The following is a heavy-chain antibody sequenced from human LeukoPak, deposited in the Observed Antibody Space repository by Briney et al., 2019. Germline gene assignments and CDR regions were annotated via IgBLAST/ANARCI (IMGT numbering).Heavy chain of an antibody. V-gene: IGHV5-51*01. CDR2: IYPGDSDT. CDR3: ARLRYCSGGSCPDPYYFDY. Sequence: GESLKIPCKGSGYSFTSYWIGWVRQMPGKGLEWMGIIYPGDSDTRYSPSFQGQVTISADKSISTAYLQWSSLKASDTAMYYCARLRYCSGGSCPDPYYFDYWGQGTLVTVSS. D-gene: IGHD2-15*01. J-gene: IGHJ4*02. CDR1: GYSFTSYW.